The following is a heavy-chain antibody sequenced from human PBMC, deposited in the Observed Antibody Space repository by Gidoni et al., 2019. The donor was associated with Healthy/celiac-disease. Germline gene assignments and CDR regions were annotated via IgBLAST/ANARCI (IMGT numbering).Heavy chain of an antibody. CDR1: GGSISSYY. Sequence: GPGLVKPSETLSLTCPVSGGSISSYYWSWIRQPPGKGLEWIGYIYYSGSTNYNPSLKSRVTISVDTSKNQFSLQLSSVTAADTAVYYCARREYGSGGDYYYYGMDVWGQGTTVTVSS. CDR2: IYYSGST. D-gene: IGHD3-10*01. CDR3: ARREYGSGGDYYYYGMDV. V-gene: IGHV4-59*08. J-gene: IGHJ6*02.